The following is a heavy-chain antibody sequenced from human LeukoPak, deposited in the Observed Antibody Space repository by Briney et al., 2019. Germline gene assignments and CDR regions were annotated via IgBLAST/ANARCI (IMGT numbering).Heavy chain of an antibody. CDR3: ARSDEDCSSTSCYGGGSSSSYGDYYYGMDV. D-gene: IGHD2-2*01. J-gene: IGHJ6*02. CDR2: IIPILGIA. CDR1: GGTFSIYT. V-gene: IGHV1-69*02. Sequence: SVTVSFKASGGTFSIYTISWVRQAPGQGLEWMGRIIPILGIANYAQKFQGRVTITADKSTSTAYMELSSLRSEDTAVYYCARSDEDCSSTSCYGGGSSSSYGDYYYGMDVWGQGTTVTVSS.